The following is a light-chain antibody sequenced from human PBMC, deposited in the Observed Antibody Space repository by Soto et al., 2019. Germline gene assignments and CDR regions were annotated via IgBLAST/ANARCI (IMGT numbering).Light chain of an antibody. CDR3: QQRANWPIT. Sequence: EIMLTQSPATLSLSPGERATLSCGASQSINNYLAWYQQKPGQAPRLLIYDASSRATGIPARFSGSGSGTDFTLTISSLEPEDFAVYYCQQRANWPITFGQGTRLEIK. CDR2: DAS. V-gene: IGKV3-11*01. J-gene: IGKJ5*01. CDR1: QSINNY.